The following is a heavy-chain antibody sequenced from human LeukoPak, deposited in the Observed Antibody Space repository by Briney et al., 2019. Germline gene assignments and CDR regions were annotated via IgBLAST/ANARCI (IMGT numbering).Heavy chain of an antibody. J-gene: IGHJ4*02. V-gene: IGHV3-7*03. Sequence: GGSLRLSCAASGFTFSNYWMSWVRQTPGKGLEWVANIKEDGSDKYYVDSLKGRFTTSRDNAKNSLCLQMNSLRAEDTAVYYCAKDRTRQAYWGQGTLVTVSS. CDR1: GFTFSNYW. CDR3: AKDRTRQAY. D-gene: IGHD3-3*01. CDR2: IKEDGSDK.